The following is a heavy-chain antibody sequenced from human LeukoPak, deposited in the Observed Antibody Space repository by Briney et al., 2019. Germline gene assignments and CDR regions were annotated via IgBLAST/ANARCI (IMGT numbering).Heavy chain of an antibody. CDR1: GYTFTGYY. Sequence: ASVKVSCKASGYTFTGYYMHWVRQAPGQGLEWMGWINPNSGGTNYAQKFQGRVTMTRDTSISTAYMELSRLRSDDTAVYYCARDLRTLGVRCYFDYWGQGTLVTVSS. CDR2: INPNSGGT. CDR3: ARDLRTLGVRCYFDY. D-gene: IGHD4-17*01. J-gene: IGHJ4*02. V-gene: IGHV1-2*02.